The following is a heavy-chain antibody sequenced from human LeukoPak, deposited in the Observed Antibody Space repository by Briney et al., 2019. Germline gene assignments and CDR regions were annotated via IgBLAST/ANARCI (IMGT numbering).Heavy chain of an antibody. D-gene: IGHD6-19*01. J-gene: IGHJ4*02. Sequence: GASVKVSCKASGYTFTGYYMHWVRQAPGQGLEWMGIINSSGGTTSYAQKFQGGVTMTRDTSTSTVYMELSSLRSEDTAVYYCARGGWYYFDYWGQGTLVTVSS. V-gene: IGHV1-46*01. CDR2: INSSGGTT. CDR1: GYTFTGYY. CDR3: ARGGWYYFDY.